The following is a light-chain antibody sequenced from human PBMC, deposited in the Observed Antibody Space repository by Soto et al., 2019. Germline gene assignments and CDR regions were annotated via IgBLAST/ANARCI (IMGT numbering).Light chain of an antibody. J-gene: IGKJ2*02. CDR1: QSVSIW. CDR3: QQYNSWWT. Sequence: DIQMTQSPSTLSASVGDRVTITCRASQSVSIWLAWYQQKPGKAPKLLIYKASSLESGVPLRFSGSGSGTEFTLTISSLQPDYFATYYCQQYNSWWTFGQGTKLEIK. CDR2: KAS. V-gene: IGKV1-5*03.